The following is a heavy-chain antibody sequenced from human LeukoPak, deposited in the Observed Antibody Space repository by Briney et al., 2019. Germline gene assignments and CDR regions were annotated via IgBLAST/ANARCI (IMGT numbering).Heavy chain of an antibody. CDR3: ARAQTYYDFWSGYYFVGSQFDY. CDR1: GGTFSSYA. CDR2: IIPIFGTA. V-gene: IGHV1-69*05. D-gene: IGHD3-3*01. J-gene: IGHJ4*02. Sequence: SVKVSCKASGGTFSSYAISWVRQAPGQGLEWMGGIIPIFGTANYAQKFQGRVTITTDESTSTAYMELSSLRSEDTAVYYCARAQTYYDFWSGYYFVGSQFDYWGQGTLVTVSS.